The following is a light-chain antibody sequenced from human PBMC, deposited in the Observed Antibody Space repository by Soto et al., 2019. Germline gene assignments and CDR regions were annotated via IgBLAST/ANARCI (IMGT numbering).Light chain of an antibody. CDR2: DTS. CDR1: QSVSSS. V-gene: IGKV3-11*01. CDR3: QQRTNWRIT. Sequence: EIGLSQSPATLSLSPGERATLSCRACQSVSSSLAWYQQKPGQSPRLLIYDTSNRATGIPARFSGSGSGTDFTLTISSLEPEDFAVYYCQQRTNWRITFGQGTRLEIK. J-gene: IGKJ5*01.